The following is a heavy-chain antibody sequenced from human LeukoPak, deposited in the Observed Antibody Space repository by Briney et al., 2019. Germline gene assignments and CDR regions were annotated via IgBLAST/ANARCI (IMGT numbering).Heavy chain of an antibody. CDR2: ISYDGSNK. J-gene: IGHJ6*02. CDR1: GFTFSSYA. CDR3: ARDAVTASYDGMDV. V-gene: IGHV3-30-3*01. D-gene: IGHD2-21*02. Sequence: GGSLRLSCAASGFTFSSYAMHWVRQAPGKGLEWVAVISYDGSNKYYADSVKGRFTISRDNSKNTLYLQMNSLRAEDTAVYYCARDAVTASYDGMDVWGQGTTVTVSS.